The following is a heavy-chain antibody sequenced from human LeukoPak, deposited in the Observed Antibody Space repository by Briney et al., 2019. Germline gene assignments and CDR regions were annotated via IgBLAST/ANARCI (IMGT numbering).Heavy chain of an antibody. V-gene: IGHV3-74*01. J-gene: IGHJ6*02. CDR2: INSDGSST. Sequence: GGSLRLSCAASGFTFSGYWMHWVRQAPRRGLVWVSRINSDGSSTSYADSVKGRFTISRDNAKNTLYLQMNSLRAEDTAVYYCARDHQYQLLLSRGYYYYGMDVWGQGTTVTVSS. D-gene: IGHD2-2*01. CDR3: ARDHQYQLLLSRGYYYYGMDV. CDR1: GFTFSGYW.